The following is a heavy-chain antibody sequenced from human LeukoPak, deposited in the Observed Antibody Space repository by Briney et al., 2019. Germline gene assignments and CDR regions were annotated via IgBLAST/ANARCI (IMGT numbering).Heavy chain of an antibody. CDR3: ARTWELPLFDY. CDR1: GYTFTNFG. Sequence: ASVKVSCKASGYTFTNFGISWVRQAPGQGLEWMGWISAYNGNTNYAQKLQGRVTMTTDTSTSTAYMELRSLRSDDTAVYYCARTWELPLFDYWGQGTLVTVSS. D-gene: IGHD1-26*01. V-gene: IGHV1-18*01. J-gene: IGHJ4*02. CDR2: ISAYNGNT.